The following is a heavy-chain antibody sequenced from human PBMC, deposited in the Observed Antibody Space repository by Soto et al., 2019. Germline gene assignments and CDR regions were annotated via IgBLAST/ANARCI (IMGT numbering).Heavy chain of an antibody. D-gene: IGHD1-26*01. Sequence: QVQLQESGPGLVKPSXTXSLTCTVSGGTISSWYWSWIRQPPGKGLEWIGYIYYSGSTNCNPSLKSRVTISVDTSKNQFSLKLSSVTAADTAVYYCARRYGSAIDYWGQGTLVTVSS. CDR1: GGTISSWY. CDR3: ARRYGSAIDY. V-gene: IGHV4-59*08. J-gene: IGHJ4*02. CDR2: IYYSGST.